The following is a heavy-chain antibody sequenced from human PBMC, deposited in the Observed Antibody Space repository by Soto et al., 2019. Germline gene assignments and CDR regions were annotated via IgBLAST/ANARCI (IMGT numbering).Heavy chain of an antibody. CDR2: INPSGGST. CDR3: ARGGQAYYDILTGYLGADY. CDR1: GYTFTSYY. V-gene: IGHV1-46*01. D-gene: IGHD3-9*01. Sequence: QVQLVQSGAEVKKPGALVKVSCKASGYTFTSYYMHWVRQAPGQGLEWMGIINPSGGSTSYAQKFQGRVTMTRDTSTSTVYMELSSLRSEDTAVYYCARGGQAYYDILTGYLGADYWGQGTLVTVSS. J-gene: IGHJ4*02.